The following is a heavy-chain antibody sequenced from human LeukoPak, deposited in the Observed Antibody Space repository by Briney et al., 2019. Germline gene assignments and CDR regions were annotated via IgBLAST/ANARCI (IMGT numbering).Heavy chain of an antibody. V-gene: IGHV3-48*03. D-gene: IGHD2-21*02. CDR3: AKDHNCGGDCYYYYYGMDV. Sequence: WGSLRLSCAASGFAFRSYEMNWVRQAPGKVLEWVSYISSSGRTKFYADSVKGRFTISRDNSKNSLYLQMNSLRTEDTALYYCAKDHNCGGDCYYYYYGMDVWGQGTTVTVSS. CDR2: ISSSGRTK. CDR1: GFAFRSYE. J-gene: IGHJ6*02.